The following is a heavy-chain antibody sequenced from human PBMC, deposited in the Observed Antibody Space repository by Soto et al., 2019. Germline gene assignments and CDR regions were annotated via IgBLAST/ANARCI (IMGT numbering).Heavy chain of an antibody. Sequence: RGSLRLSCAASGFTFSSYAMSWVRQAPGRGLEWVSAISGSGGSTYYADSVKGRFTISRDNSKNTLYLQMNSLRAEDTAVYYCAKDTNYLRQTSFDYWGQGTLVTVSS. CDR2: ISGSGGST. CDR1: GFTFSSYA. CDR3: AKDTNYLRQTSFDY. J-gene: IGHJ4*02. V-gene: IGHV3-23*01. D-gene: IGHD1-7*01.